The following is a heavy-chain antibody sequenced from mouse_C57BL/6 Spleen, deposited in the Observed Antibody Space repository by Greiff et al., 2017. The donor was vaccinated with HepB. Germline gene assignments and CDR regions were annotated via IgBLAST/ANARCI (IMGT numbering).Heavy chain of an antibody. V-gene: IGHV5-4*01. CDR1: GFTFSSYA. Sequence: EVMLVESGGGLVKPGGSLKLSCAASGFTFSSYAMSWVRQTPEKRLEWVATISDGGSYTYYPDNVKGRFTISRDNAKNNLYLQMSHLKSEDTAMYYCARDRYYSNYQYYFDYWGQGTTLTVSS. J-gene: IGHJ2*01. CDR3: ARDRYYSNYQYYFDY. CDR2: ISDGGSYT. D-gene: IGHD2-5*01.